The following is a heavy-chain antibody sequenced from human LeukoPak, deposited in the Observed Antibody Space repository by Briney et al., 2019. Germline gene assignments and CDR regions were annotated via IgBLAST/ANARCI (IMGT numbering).Heavy chain of an antibody. D-gene: IGHD2-8*01. CDR2: INPNSGGT. CDR3: AREWGVFNYGDN. Sequence: ASVKVSCKASGYTFTGYYMHWVRQAPGQGLEWMGWINPNSGGTNYAQKFQGWVTMTRDTSISTAYMELRSLRSDDTAVYYCAREWGVFNYGDNWGQGTLVTVSS. CDR1: GYTFTGYY. V-gene: IGHV1-2*04. J-gene: IGHJ4*02.